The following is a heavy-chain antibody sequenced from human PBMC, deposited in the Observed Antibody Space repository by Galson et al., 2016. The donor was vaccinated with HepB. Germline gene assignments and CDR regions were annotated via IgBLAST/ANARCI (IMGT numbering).Heavy chain of an antibody. CDR3: ARRAAAGQENFDY. CDR2: IFPRDSDT. V-gene: IGHV5-51*01. D-gene: IGHD6-13*01. Sequence: QSGAEVKRPGESLTISCKGSGYTFTSSWIGWARQMPGKGLEWVGVIFPRDSDTRYSPSFQGPVTISADNSISTAYLQWSSLKASDTAIYYCARRAAAGQENFDYWGQGTLVTVSS. J-gene: IGHJ4*02. CDR1: GYTFTSSW.